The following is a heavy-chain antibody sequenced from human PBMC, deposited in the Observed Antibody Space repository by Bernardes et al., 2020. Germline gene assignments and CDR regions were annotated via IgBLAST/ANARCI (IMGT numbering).Heavy chain of an antibody. CDR2: INTNTGNP. D-gene: IGHD2-15*01. Sequence: VKVSCQASGYTFTSYAMNWVRQAPGQGLEWMGWINTNTGNPTYAQGFTGRFVFSLDTSVSTAYLQISSLKAEDTAVYYCARVKGYCSGGSCYHGSNWFDPWGQGTLVTVSS. V-gene: IGHV7-4-1*02. CDR1: GYTFTSYA. CDR3: ARVKGYCSGGSCYHGSNWFDP. J-gene: IGHJ5*02.